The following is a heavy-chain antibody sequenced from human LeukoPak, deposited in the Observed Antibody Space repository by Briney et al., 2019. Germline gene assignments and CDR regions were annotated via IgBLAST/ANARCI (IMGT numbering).Heavy chain of an antibody. D-gene: IGHD3-22*01. CDR3: TRATTIIVTYYYYGMDV. Sequence: SVKVSCKASGGTFSSYAISWVRQAPGQGLEWMGGIIPIFGRANYAQKFEGRVTITADASTSTAYMDLSSLRSQDTAVSSCTRATTIIVTYYYYGMDVWGQGTTVTVSS. V-gene: IGHV1-69*13. CDR2: IIPIFGRA. CDR1: GGTFSSYA. J-gene: IGHJ6*02.